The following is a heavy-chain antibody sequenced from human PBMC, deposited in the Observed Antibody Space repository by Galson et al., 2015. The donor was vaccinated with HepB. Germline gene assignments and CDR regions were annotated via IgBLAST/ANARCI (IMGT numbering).Heavy chain of an antibody. CDR3: ARALVLGAAAVGLESVDY. D-gene: IGHD1-26*01. Sequence: SLRLSCAASGFTFSSYAMHWVRQAPGKGLEWVAVISYDGSNKYYADSVKGRFTISRDNSKNTLYLQMNSLRAEDTAVYYCARALVLGAAAVGLESVDYWGQGTLVTVSS. CDR2: ISYDGSNK. J-gene: IGHJ4*02. V-gene: IGHV3-30-3*01. CDR1: GFTFSSYA.